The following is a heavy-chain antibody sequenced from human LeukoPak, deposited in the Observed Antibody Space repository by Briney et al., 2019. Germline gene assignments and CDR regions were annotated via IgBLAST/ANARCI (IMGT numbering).Heavy chain of an antibody. J-gene: IGHJ4*02. Sequence: GGSLRLSCAASGFTFSSYWMSWVRQAPGKGLEWVAVIWYDGSNKYYADSVKGRFTISRDNSKNTLYLQMNSLRAEDTAVYYCARDITLGYCSGGSCLFDYWGQGTLVTVSS. CDR2: IWYDGSNK. CDR1: GFTFSSYW. CDR3: ARDITLGYCSGGSCLFDY. D-gene: IGHD2-15*01. V-gene: IGHV3-33*08.